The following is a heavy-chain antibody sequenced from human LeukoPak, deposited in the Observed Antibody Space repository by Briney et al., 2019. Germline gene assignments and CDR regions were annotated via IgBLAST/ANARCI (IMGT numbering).Heavy chain of an antibody. CDR2: TYSGGNT. CDR3: ARGGDHVDY. Sequence: GGSLRLSCAASGFTVSSSHMTWVRQTPGKGLVWVSVTYSGGNTDYADSVKGRFTISRDNSKNTLYLQMNSLRAEDTAVYYCARGGDHVDYWGQGTLVTVSS. J-gene: IGHJ4*02. CDR1: GFTVSSSH. D-gene: IGHD2-21*02. V-gene: IGHV3-53*01.